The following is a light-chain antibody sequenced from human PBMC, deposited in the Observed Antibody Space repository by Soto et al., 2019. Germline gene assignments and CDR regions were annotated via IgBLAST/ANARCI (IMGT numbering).Light chain of an antibody. V-gene: IGLV1-44*01. J-gene: IGLJ2*01. Sequence: QSVLTQPPSASGTPGKRVTISCSGSSSNIGSNTVNWYQQLPGTAPKLLIYSNNQRPSWVPDLFSGSKSGTSASLAISGLQSEDEADYYCAAWDDSLFGVFGGGTKVTVL. CDR1: SSNIGSNT. CDR2: SNN. CDR3: AAWDDSLFGV.